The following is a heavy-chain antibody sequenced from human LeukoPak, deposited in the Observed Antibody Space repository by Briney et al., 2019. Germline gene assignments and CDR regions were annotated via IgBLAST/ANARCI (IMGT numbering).Heavy chain of an antibody. D-gene: IGHD3-10*01. J-gene: IGHJ6*02. CDR3: ARQRMVRGVIAYYYGMDV. CDR2: VFYSGNS. Sequence: SETLSLTCTVSGDSISSSSYYWGWIRQPPEKGLEGIGSVFYSGNSYYNPSLKSRVTIIADTSKNQFSLKLSSVTAADTAVYYCARQRMVRGVIAYYYGMDVWGQGTTVTVSS. CDR1: GDSISSSSYY. V-gene: IGHV4-39*07.